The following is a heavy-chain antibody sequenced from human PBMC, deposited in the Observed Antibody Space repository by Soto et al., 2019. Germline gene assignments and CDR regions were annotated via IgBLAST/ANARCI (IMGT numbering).Heavy chain of an antibody. J-gene: IGHJ6*02. CDR1: GFTFSSYA. D-gene: IGHD2-15*01. Sequence: EVQLVESGGGLVQPGGSLRLSCSASGFTFSSYAMHWVRQAPGKGLEYVSAISSNGGSTYYADSVKGRFTISRDNSKNTLYLQMSSLRAEDTAVYYCVRLNLPYCSGGSCYLKEGRENYYYGMDVWGQGTTVTVSS. CDR3: VRLNLPYCSGGSCYLKEGRENYYYGMDV. V-gene: IGHV3-64D*08. CDR2: ISSNGGST.